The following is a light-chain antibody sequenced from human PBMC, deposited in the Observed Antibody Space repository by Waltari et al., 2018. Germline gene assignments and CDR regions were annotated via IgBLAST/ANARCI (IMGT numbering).Light chain of an antibody. CDR1: RSTLGAGYA. CDR3: QSYDSSLSGPVV. J-gene: IGLJ2*01. CDR2: GNS. V-gene: IGLV1-40*01. Sequence: QSVLTPPPPVSGAPGPRVTISCPGSRSTLGAGYAVHWYQQLPGTAPKPLIYGNSNRPSGVPDRFSGSKSGTSASLAITGLQAEDEADYYCQSYDSSLSGPVVFGGGTKLTVL.